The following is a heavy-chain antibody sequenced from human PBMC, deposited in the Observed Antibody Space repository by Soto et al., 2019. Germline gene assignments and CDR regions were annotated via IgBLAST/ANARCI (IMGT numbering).Heavy chain of an antibody. D-gene: IGHD4-17*01. CDR2: ISAYSGNT. CDR1: GYTFTYYE. J-gene: IGHJ4*02. V-gene: IGHV1-18*04. CDR3: ARVVKAGDYGDYGRYYFDY. Sequence: ASVKVSCKASGYTFTYYEITWVRQAPGQGLEWMGWISAYSGNTNYAQKLQGRLTMTTDTSTNTAYMELRSLRSDDTAVYYCARVVKAGDYGDYGRYYFDYWGQ.